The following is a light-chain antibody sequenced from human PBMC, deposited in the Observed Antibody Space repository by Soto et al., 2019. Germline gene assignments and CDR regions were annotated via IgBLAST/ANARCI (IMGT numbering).Light chain of an antibody. CDR3: QQYNSYSPSWT. J-gene: IGKJ1*01. V-gene: IGKV1-5*01. CDR2: DAS. CDR1: QSISSW. Sequence: DIQMTQSPSTLSASVGDRVTITCRASQSISSWLAWYQQKPGKAPKLLIYDASSLESGVPSRFSGSGSGTEFTLTISSLQPDDCATYYCQQYNSYSPSWTFGQGTKVDIK.